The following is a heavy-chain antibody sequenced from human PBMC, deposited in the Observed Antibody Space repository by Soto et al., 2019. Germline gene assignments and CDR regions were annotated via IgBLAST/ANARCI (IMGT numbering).Heavy chain of an antibody. CDR2: IYAGDSYT. J-gene: IGHJ6*01. Sequence: PVEPVTSCYKVSGYSFTWYWIVWVRQMPGEGLEWMRIIYAGDSYTNYSPSFQGQVTISADKSISTAYLQWSSLKASDTAMYYCARHRTDGMDVWGQGTTVTVSS. CDR3: ARHRTDGMDV. CDR1: GYSFTWYW. V-gene: IGHV5-51*01.